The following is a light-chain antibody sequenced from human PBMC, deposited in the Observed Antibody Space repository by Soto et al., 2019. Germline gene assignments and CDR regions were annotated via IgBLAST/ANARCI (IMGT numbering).Light chain of an antibody. CDR3: QSYDATNQV. V-gene: IGLV6-57*01. Sequence: FMLTQPHSVSASPGKTVIISCTRSSGSIASNYVQWYQQRPGSSPTTVIYEDNQRPSGVPDRFSGSIDSSSNSASLTISGLETEDEADYYCQSYDATNQVFGGGTKVTVL. CDR1: SGSIASNY. J-gene: IGLJ3*02. CDR2: EDN.